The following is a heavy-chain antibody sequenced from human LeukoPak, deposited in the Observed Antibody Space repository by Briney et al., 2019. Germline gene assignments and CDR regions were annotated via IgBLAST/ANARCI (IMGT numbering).Heavy chain of an antibody. CDR2: IIPILGIA. Sequence: SVKVSCKASGGTFSSYTISWVRQAPGQGLEWMRRIIPILGIANYAQKFQGRVTITADKSTSTAYMELSSLRSEDTAVYYCARDLSIAARNWLDPWGQGTLVTVSS. CDR3: ARDLSIAARNWLDP. CDR1: GGTFSSYT. D-gene: IGHD6-6*01. J-gene: IGHJ5*02. V-gene: IGHV1-69*04.